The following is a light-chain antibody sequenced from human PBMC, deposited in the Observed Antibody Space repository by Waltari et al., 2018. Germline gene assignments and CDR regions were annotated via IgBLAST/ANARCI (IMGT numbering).Light chain of an antibody. CDR2: EVN. J-gene: IGLJ3*02. CDR3: SSYTSSTTLV. Sequence: QSALIQPPSVSGSPGQSVTISCTGTRTDVGRYRRVSWYQQPPGSAPKVIIYEVNTRPSGVPDRFSGSKSGNTASLTISGLQPEDEADYYCSSYTSSTTLVFGGGTSLTVL. CDR1: RTDVGRYRR. V-gene: IGLV2-18*02.